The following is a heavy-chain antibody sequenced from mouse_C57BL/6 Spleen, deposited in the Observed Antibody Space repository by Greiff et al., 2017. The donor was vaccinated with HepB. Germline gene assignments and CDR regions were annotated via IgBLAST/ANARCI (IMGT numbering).Heavy chain of an antibody. J-gene: IGHJ2*01. CDR1: GFTFSDYG. CDR3: ARPQFPSLSFDY. V-gene: IGHV5-17*01. D-gene: IGHD6-1*01. Sequence: EVQRVESGGGLVKPGGSLKLSCAASGFTFSDYGMHWVRQAPEKGLEWVAYISSGSSTNYYADTVKGRFTISRDNAKNTLFLQMTSLRSEDTDMYYCARPQFPSLSFDYWGQGTTLTVSS. CDR2: ISSGSSTN.